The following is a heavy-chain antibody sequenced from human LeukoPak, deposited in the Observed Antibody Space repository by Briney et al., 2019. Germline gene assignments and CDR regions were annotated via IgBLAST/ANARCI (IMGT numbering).Heavy chain of an antibody. V-gene: IGHV3-66*01. CDR1: GFTVSSNY. CDR3: ARISNRYFDWLFPDY. D-gene: IGHD3-9*01. J-gene: IGHJ4*02. Sequence: PGGSLRLSCAASGFTVSSNYMSWVRQAPGKGLEWVSVIYSGGGTYYADSVKGRFTISRDNSKNTLYLQMNSLRAEDTAVYYCARISNRYFDWLFPDYWGQGTLVTVSS. CDR2: IYSGGGT.